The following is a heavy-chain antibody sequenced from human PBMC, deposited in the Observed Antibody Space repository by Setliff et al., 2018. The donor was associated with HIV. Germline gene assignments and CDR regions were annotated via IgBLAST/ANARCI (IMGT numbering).Heavy chain of an antibody. J-gene: IGHJ4*02. CDR3: ARHYDSSGKGDYFDD. V-gene: IGHV4-59*08. Sequence: SETLSLTCTVSGASISGSYWIWIRQPPGKGLEWIGYLSLTRESKNNPSLSSRVTTSIDTSKNQFSLDLRSVTAADTAVYYCARHYDSSGKGDYFDDWGRGILVTVSS. CDR1: GASISGSY. D-gene: IGHD3-22*01. CDR2: LSLTRES.